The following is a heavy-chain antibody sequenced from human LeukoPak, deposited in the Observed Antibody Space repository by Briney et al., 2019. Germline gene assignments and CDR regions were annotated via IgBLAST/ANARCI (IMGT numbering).Heavy chain of an antibody. Sequence: SETLSLTCTVSGGSISSSSYYWGWIRQPPGKGLEWIGSIYYSGSTYYNPSLKSRVTISVDTSKNQFSLKLSSVTAADTAVYYCARVHKARAFDIWGQGTMVTVSS. CDR3: ARVHKARAFDI. CDR2: IYYSGST. CDR1: GGSISSSSYY. J-gene: IGHJ3*02. D-gene: IGHD6-6*01. V-gene: IGHV4-39*07.